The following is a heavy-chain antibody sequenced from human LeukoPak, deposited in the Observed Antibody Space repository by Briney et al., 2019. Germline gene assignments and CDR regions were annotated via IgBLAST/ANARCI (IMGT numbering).Heavy chain of an antibody. J-gene: IGHJ3*02. Sequence: PGGSLRLSCVASGFTLSSNPMHWVRQAPGKGLEWVAVISGDGSGKSDADSVKGRFTVSRDNAKNSLYLQMNSLRAEDTAVYYCAREDITIFGVVIASDIWGQGTMVTVSS. V-gene: IGHV3-30-3*01. CDR1: GFTLSSNP. D-gene: IGHD3-3*01. CDR2: ISGDGSGK. CDR3: AREDITIFGVVIASDI.